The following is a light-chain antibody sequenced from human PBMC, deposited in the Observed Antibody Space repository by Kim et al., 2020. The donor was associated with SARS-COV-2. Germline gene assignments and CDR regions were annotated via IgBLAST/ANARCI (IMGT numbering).Light chain of an antibody. J-gene: IGKJ2*01. CDR3: QQYNSYPYT. CDR1: QSISSW. Sequence: DIQMTQSPSTLSASVGDRVTITCRASQSISSWLAWYQQKPGKAPKLLIYTTSSLESGVPSRFSGSGSGTEFTLTISSLQPDDFATYYCQQYNSYPYTFGQGTKLEI. CDR2: TTS. V-gene: IGKV1-5*03.